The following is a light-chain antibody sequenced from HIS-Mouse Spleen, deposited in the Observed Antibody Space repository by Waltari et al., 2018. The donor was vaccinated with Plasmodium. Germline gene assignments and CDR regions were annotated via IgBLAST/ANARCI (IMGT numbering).Light chain of an antibody. CDR2: EGS. CDR1: SSDVGSYNI. CDR3: CSYAGSSTFVV. V-gene: IGLV2-23*03. Sequence: QSALTQPASVSGSPGQSITISCTGTSSDVGSYNIVSWYQQHPGKAPKLMIYEGSKRPSGVSNRFSCSKSGNTSSLTISGLQAEDEADYSCCSYAGSSTFVVFGGGTKLTVL. J-gene: IGLJ2*01.